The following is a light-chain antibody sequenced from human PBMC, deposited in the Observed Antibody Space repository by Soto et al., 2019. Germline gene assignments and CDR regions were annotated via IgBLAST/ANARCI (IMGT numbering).Light chain of an antibody. V-gene: IGLV2-8*01. Sequence: HSALTQPPSASGSPGQSVTIACTGTSSDVGAYNYVSWYQQHPGKAPKLIIYEVSKRPSGVPDRFSGSKSGNSASLIVSGLQAEDDADYYCSSYAGNYNLLFGEGTKLTVL. CDR1: SSDVGAYNY. CDR2: EVS. CDR3: SSYAGNYNLL. J-gene: IGLJ2*01.